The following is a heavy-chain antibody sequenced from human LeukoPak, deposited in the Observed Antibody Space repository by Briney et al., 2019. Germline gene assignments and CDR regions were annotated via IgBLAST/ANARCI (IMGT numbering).Heavy chain of an antibody. V-gene: IGHV3-21*01. CDR3: ARVSAAGFDY. Sequence: GGSLRLSCAASGFTFSNAYMNWVRQAPGKGLEWVSSISSSSSYISYADSVKGRFTISRDNAKNSLSLRMNSLRAEDTAVYYCARVSAAGFDYWGQGTQVTVSS. CDR2: ISSSSSYI. J-gene: IGHJ4*02. D-gene: IGHD6-25*01. CDR1: GFTFSNAY.